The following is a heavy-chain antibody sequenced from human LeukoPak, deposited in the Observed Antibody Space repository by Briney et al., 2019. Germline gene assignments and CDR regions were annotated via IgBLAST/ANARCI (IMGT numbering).Heavy chain of an antibody. Sequence: GGSLRLSCAASGFSFSNYAMSWVRQAPARGLEWVSSLRGDGDTFYADSVKGRFTLSRDDSRNTVYLQLNNLRAEDTAVYYCARDQVDSYSSGWYSFDYWGQGTLVTVSS. CDR1: GFSFSNYA. CDR3: ARDQVDSYSSGWYSFDY. CDR2: LRGDGDT. D-gene: IGHD6-19*01. V-gene: IGHV3-23*01. J-gene: IGHJ4*02.